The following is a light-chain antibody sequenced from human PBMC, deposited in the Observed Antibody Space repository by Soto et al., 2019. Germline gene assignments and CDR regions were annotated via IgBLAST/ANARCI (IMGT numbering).Light chain of an antibody. CDR1: QSISNY. J-gene: IGKJ2*01. CDR3: QHRSNWYT. Sequence: EIVLTQSPATLSLSPGERATLSCRASQSISNYLAWYQQKPGQAPRLLIYDVSNRATGTPARFSGSGSGTDFTLTISRLEPEDFAVYYCQHRSNWYTFGQGTKLEIK. CDR2: DVS. V-gene: IGKV3-11*01.